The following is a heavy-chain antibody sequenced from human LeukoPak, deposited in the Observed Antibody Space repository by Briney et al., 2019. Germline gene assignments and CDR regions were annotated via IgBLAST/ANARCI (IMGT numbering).Heavy chain of an antibody. CDR2: IYHSGST. J-gene: IGHJ4*02. Sequence: SETLSLTCGVSGDSISSGYYWGWIRQPPGRGLEGIGSIYHSGSTYYNPSLKSRLAISVETSKNQFSFKQSSVTAADTAGYYCARHRYSSSSEGFDYWGQGTLVTVSS. CDR1: GDSISSGYY. D-gene: IGHD6-6*01. V-gene: IGHV4-38-2*01. CDR3: ARHRYSSSSEGFDY.